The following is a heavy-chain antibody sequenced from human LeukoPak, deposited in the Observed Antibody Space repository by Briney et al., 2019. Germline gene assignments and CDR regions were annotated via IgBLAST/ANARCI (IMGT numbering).Heavy chain of an antibody. CDR2: IIPIFGTA. Sequence: SVKVSCKASGGTFSSYAISWVRQAPGQGLEWMGGIIPIFGTANYAQKFQGRVTITADESTSTAYTELSSLRSEDTAVYYCARVGGWLYYYGMDVWGQGTTVTVSS. J-gene: IGHJ6*02. D-gene: IGHD6-19*01. CDR1: GGTFSSYA. CDR3: ARVGGWLYYYGMDV. V-gene: IGHV1-69*01.